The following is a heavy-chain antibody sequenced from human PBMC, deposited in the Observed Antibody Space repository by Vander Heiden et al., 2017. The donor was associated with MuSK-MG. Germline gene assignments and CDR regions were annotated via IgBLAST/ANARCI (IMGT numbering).Heavy chain of an antibody. V-gene: IGHV3-30*03. J-gene: IGHJ4*02. Sequence: QVQVVESGGGVVQPGRSLRLSCTESGLTFSSYGMHWVRQAPGRGLEWMAAISFDGTDKHYADSVKGRFTISRDNPKHTLYLQLDNLGADDSAVYCCARDSHYYASSGYYVFDNWGQGILVTVSS. D-gene: IGHD3-22*01. CDR2: ISFDGTDK. CDR1: GLTFSSYG. CDR3: ARDSHYYASSGYYVFDN.